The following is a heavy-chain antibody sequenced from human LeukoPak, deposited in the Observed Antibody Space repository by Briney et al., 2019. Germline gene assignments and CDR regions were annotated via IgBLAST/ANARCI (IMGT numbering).Heavy chain of an antibody. V-gene: IGHV3-23*01. CDR1: GFTFSSYG. CDR3: AKLESHYYGSGSYYYFDY. Sequence: GGTLRLSCAASGFTFSSYGMSWVRQAPGKGLEWVSAISGSGGSTYYADSVKGRFTISRDNSKNTLYLQMNSLRAEDTAVYYCAKLESHYYGSGSYYYFDYWGQGTLVTVSS. J-gene: IGHJ4*02. CDR2: ISGSGGST. D-gene: IGHD3-10*01.